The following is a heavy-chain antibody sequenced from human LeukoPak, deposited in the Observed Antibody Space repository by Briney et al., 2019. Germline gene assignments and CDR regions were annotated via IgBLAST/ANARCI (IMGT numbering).Heavy chain of an antibody. CDR2: INHSGST. CDR3: ARGTWSSFSYYYYMDV. V-gene: IGHV4-34*01. J-gene: IGHJ6*03. D-gene: IGHD3-3*01. Sequence: SETLSLTCAVYGGSFSGYYWSWIRQPPGKGLEWIGEINHSGSTNYNPSLKSRVTISVDTSKNQSSLKLSSVTAADTAVYYCARGTWSSFSYYYYMDVWGKGTTVTVSS. CDR1: GGSFSGYY.